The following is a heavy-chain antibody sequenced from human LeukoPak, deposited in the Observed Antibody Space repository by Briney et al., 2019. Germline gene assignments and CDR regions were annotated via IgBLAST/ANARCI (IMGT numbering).Heavy chain of an antibody. Sequence: PGGTLRLSCAASGFTFSSYGMSWVRQAPGKGLEWVSAISGSGGSTYYADSVKGRFTISRDNSKNTLYLQMNSLRAEDTAVYYCAKEGSITMVVVVHNWFDPWGQGTLVTVSS. CDR1: GFTFSSYG. CDR3: AKEGSITMVVVVHNWFDP. J-gene: IGHJ5*02. D-gene: IGHD3-22*01. V-gene: IGHV3-23*01. CDR2: ISGSGGST.